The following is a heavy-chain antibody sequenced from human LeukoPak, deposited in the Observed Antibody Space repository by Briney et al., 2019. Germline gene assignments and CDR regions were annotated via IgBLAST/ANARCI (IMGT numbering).Heavy chain of an antibody. D-gene: IGHD3-3*01. Sequence: ASVKVSCKASGGTFISYAISWVRQAPGQGLEGMGGIITIFGTANYEQKFKGRVTITADESTNTAYMEMSSLRSEDTAVYYCARNRVVNDAFDIWGQGTMVTVSS. J-gene: IGHJ3*02. V-gene: IGHV1-69*01. CDR1: GGTFISYA. CDR2: IITIFGTA. CDR3: ARNRVVNDAFDI.